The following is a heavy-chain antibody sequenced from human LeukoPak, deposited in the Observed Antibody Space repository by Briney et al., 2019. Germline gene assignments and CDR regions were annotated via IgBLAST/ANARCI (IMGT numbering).Heavy chain of an antibody. Sequence: VASVKVSCKVSGYTLTELSMHWVRQAPGKGLEWMGGFDPEDGETIYAQKFQGRVTMTTDTSTSTAYMELRSLRSDDTAVYYCARGRAVTTIDYWGQGTLVTVSS. V-gene: IGHV1-24*01. CDR1: GYTLTELS. CDR2: FDPEDGET. J-gene: IGHJ4*02. D-gene: IGHD4-11*01. CDR3: ARGRAVTTIDY.